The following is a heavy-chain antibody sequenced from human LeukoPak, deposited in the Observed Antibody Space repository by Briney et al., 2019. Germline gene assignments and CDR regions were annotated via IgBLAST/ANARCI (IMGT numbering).Heavy chain of an antibody. CDR3: ATVPFSSGYYYDFDY. V-gene: IGHV1-8*01. CDR2: MNPNSGAT. Sequence: ASVKVSCKASGYTFTSYDFNWLRQATGQGPGWMGWMNPNSGATGYAQKFQGRVTMTRSASINTAYMELTNLRSEDTAVYYCATVPFSSGYYYDFDYWGQGTLVTVSS. CDR1: GYTFTSYD. D-gene: IGHD3-22*01. J-gene: IGHJ4*02.